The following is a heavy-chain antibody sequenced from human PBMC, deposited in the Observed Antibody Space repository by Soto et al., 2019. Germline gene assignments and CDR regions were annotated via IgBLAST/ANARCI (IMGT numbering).Heavy chain of an antibody. CDR2: IYHSGST. J-gene: IGHJ4*02. Sequence: QVQLQESGPGLVKPSGTLSLTCAVSGGSISSSNWWSWVRQPPVKGLEWSGEIYHSGSTNYNPSRKSRVTISVDKSKNQLSLKLSSVTAADTAVYYCARDTPHGYSSSWYGIKYFAYWGQGTLVTVSS. CDR1: GGSISSSNW. V-gene: IGHV4-4*02. CDR3: ARDTPHGYSSSWYGIKYFAY. D-gene: IGHD6-13*01.